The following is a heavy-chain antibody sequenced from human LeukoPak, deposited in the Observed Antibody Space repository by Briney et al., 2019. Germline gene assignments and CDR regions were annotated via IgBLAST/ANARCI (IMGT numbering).Heavy chain of an antibody. CDR1: GFTFDDYD. CDR3: ARGFLEWSFDY. Sequence: GGSLGLSCAASGFTFDDYDMTWVRQAPGKGLEWVSGINWTGGTTGYADSVKGRFTISRDNAKNSLYLQVNSLRAEDTALYYCARGFLEWSFDYWGQGTLVTVSS. CDR2: INWTGGTT. D-gene: IGHD3-3*01. V-gene: IGHV3-20*04. J-gene: IGHJ4*02.